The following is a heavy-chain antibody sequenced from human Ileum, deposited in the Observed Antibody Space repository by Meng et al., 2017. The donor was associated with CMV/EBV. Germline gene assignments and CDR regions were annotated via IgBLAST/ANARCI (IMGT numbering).Heavy chain of an antibody. J-gene: IGHJ4*02. CDR3: ARDYYGSGSYDY. D-gene: IGHD3-10*01. CDR1: GFTFSSYW. CDR2: INSDGSST. Sequence: EVQLVESGGGLVQPGGSLGRSCAASGFTFSSYWMHWVRQAPGKGLVWVSRINSDGSSTSYADSVKGRFTISRDNAKNTLYLQMNSLRAEDTAVYYCARDYYGSGSYDYWGQGTLVTVSS. V-gene: IGHV3-74*01.